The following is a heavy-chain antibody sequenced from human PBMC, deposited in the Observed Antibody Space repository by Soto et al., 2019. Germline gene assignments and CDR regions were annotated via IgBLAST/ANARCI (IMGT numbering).Heavy chain of an antibody. CDR1: GFTFSSYS. CDR3: ARESLTVTTIYYYYGMDV. J-gene: IGHJ6*02. Sequence: GGSLRLSCAASGFTFSSYSMNWVRQAPGKGLEWVSSISSSSSYIYYADSVKGRFTISRDNAKNSLYLQMNSLRAEDTAVYYCARESLTVTTIYYYYGMDVWGQGTTVTVSS. V-gene: IGHV3-21*01. D-gene: IGHD4-17*01. CDR2: ISSSSSYI.